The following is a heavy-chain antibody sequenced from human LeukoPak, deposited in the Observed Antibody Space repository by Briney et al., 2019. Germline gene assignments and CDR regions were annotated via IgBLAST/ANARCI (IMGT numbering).Heavy chain of an antibody. D-gene: IGHD1-26*01. Sequence: PGGSLRLSCAASGFTFSTYGMHWVRQAPGRGLEWVAVVWYDGTNIHYVDSVKGRVTISRDNSKSTLYLQMNSLTAEDTAVYYCARGGYSGTYFFDYWGQGTPVTVSS. V-gene: IGHV3-33*01. CDR2: VWYDGTNI. CDR3: ARGGYSGTYFFDY. J-gene: IGHJ4*02. CDR1: GFTFSTYG.